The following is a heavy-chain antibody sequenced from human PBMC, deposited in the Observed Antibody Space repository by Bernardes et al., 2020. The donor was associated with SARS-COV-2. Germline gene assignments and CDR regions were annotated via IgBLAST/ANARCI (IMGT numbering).Heavy chain of an antibody. CDR3: AREVPFGYNYFDL. V-gene: IGHV3-7*01. D-gene: IGHD3-22*01. Sequence: GGSLRLSCAASGFRFRNYWTSWVRQAPGQGLEWVANINKDGTKTDYMDSVKGRFTISRDNANNSRNLQMTSLRAEDTAVYYCAREVPFGYNYFDLWGQGTLVTVSS. J-gene: IGHJ4*02. CDR1: GFRFRNYW. CDR2: INKDGTKT.